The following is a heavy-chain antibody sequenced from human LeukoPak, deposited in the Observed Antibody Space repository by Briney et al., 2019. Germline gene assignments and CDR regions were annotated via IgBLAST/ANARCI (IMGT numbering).Heavy chain of an antibody. CDR2: IYHAGST. J-gene: IGHJ6*03. V-gene: IGHV4-31*03. D-gene: IGHD3-22*01. CDR1: GGSISSGGYF. CDR3: ARATHYSASTGGPYMDV. Sequence: SQTLSLTCTVSGGSISSGGYFWSWIRQHPGTGLEWIAHIYHAGSTHDNPSLRGRVAISLDTSANQFSLRLSSVTAVDTAVYFCARATHYSASTGGPYMDVWGQGTTVTVSS.